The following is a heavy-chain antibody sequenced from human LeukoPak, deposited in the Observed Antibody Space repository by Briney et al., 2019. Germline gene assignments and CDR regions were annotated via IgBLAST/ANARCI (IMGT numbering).Heavy chain of an antibody. J-gene: IGHJ6*03. Sequence: SETLSLTCTVSGGSISSGSYYWSWIRQPAGKGLEWIGRIYTSGSTNYNPSLKSRVTISVDTSKNQFSLKLSSVTAADTAVYYCARESPSGWYYYYYMDVWGKGTTVTVSS. CDR2: IYTSGST. CDR1: GGSISSGSYY. CDR3: ARESPSGWYYYYYMDV. V-gene: IGHV4-61*02. D-gene: IGHD6-19*01.